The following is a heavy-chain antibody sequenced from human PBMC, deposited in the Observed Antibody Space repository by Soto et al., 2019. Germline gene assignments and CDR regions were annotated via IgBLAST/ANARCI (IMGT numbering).Heavy chain of an antibody. J-gene: IGHJ4*02. CDR1: GGSISSSSYY. D-gene: IGHD5-18*01. Sequence: SETLSFTCTVSGGSISSSSYYWGWIRQPPGKGLEWIGSIYYSGSTYYNPSLKSRVTISVDTSKNQFSLKLSSVTAADTAVYYCARRYSYGYPQDYYFDYWGQGTLVTVSS. V-gene: IGHV4-39*01. CDR2: IYYSGST. CDR3: ARRYSYGYPQDYYFDY.